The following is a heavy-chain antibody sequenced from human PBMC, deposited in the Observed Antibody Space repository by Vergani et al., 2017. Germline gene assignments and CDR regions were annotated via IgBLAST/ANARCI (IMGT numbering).Heavy chain of an antibody. CDR3: AHSWNFGRRDWFDA. CDR1: ESTFSDYN. Sequence: QVQLMQSGPVMKKPGGSMKVSCQASESTFSDYNIHRVRQAPGQGLQWMGWISPKTGDTDYLQRFQDRVTMTRDASPKTVYLKMTRLTSDDTAIYYCAHSWNFGRRDWFDAWGPGTLVTVSS. D-gene: IGHD1-26*01. J-gene: IGHJ5*02. V-gene: IGHV1-2*02. CDR2: ISPKTGDT.